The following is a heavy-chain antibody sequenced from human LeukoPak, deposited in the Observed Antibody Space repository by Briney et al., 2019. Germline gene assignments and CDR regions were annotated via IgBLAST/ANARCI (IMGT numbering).Heavy chain of an antibody. J-gene: IGHJ4*02. CDR1: GDSVSSNSAS. Sequence: SQTPSLTCAISGDSVSSNSASWNWIRQSPSRGLEWLGRTYYRSKWYYDYAASVKSRITINPDTTKNQFSLQLNSVTPEDTAVYYCSRGSAFDCWGQGTLVTVSS. V-gene: IGHV6-1*01. D-gene: IGHD6-6*01. CDR3: SRGSAFDC. CDR2: TYYRSKWYY.